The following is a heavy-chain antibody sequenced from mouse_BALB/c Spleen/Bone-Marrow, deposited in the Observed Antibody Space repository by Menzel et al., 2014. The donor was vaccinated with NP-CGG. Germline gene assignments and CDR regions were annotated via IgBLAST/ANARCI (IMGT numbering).Heavy chain of an antibody. CDR3: TRAYGSSYEYYFDY. D-gene: IGHD1-1*01. Sequence: QVQLQQSGAELVRPGASVKLSCKASGYTFTSYWINWAKQRPGQGLEWIGNIYPSDSYTNYNQKFKDKATLTVDKSSSTAYMQLSSATSEGSAVYYCTRAYGSSYEYYFDYWGQGTTLKVYS. V-gene: IGHV1-69*02. CDR2: IYPSDSYT. CDR1: GYTFTSYW. J-gene: IGHJ2*01.